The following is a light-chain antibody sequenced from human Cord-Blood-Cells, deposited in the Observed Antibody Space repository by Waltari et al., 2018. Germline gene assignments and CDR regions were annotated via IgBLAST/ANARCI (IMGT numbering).Light chain of an antibody. CDR2: DAS. J-gene: IGKJ2*01. CDR3: QQYDNLPYT. CDR1: QDISNY. V-gene: IGKV1-33*01. Sequence: DIQMTQSPSSLSASVGDRVTITCQASQDISNYLNWYQQKPGKAPKLLIYDASNLETGVPSRFSGSGSGTDFTFTISSLQPEYIATYYFQQYDNLPYTFGQGTKLEIK.